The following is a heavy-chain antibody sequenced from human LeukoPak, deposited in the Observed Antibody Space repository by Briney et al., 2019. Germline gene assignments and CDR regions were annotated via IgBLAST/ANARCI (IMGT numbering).Heavy chain of an antibody. J-gene: IGHJ4*02. V-gene: IGHV3-48*03. D-gene: IGHD6-19*01. CDR3: ARNGGWYANDY. CDR1: GFTFSSYE. CDR2: ISSSGSTI. Sequence: GGSLRLSCAASGFTFSSYEMNWVRQAPGKGLEWVSYISSSGSTIYYADSVKGRFTISRDNAKNSLYLQMNSLRAEDTAVYYCARNGGWYANDYWGQGTLVTVSS.